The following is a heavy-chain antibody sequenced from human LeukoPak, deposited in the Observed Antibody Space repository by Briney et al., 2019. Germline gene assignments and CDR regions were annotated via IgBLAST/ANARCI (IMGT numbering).Heavy chain of an antibody. D-gene: IGHD6-13*01. J-gene: IGHJ4*02. CDR1: GGSVSGYY. CDR2: INHSGST. CDR3: ARAGQQLAVSYFDY. Sequence: SETLSLTCAVYGGSVSGYYWSWIRQPPGKGLEWIGEINHSGSTNYNPSLKSRVTISVDTSKNRFSLKLSSVTAADTAVYYCARAGQQLAVSYFDYWGQGTLVTVSS. V-gene: IGHV4-34*01.